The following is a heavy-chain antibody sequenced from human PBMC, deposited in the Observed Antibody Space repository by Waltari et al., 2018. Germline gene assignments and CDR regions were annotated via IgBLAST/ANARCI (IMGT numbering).Heavy chain of an antibody. CDR1: GDSMRTSDY. CDR2: VRGDGKT. D-gene: IGHD1-1*01. V-gene: IGHV4-4*02. CDR3: ARDRGRGLYLDT. J-gene: IGHJ4*02. Sequence: LQLQESGPGLVKPSGTLSLICAVSGDSMRTSDYWRWVRQPPGKGLEWIGQVRGDGKTNYNPSFASRVTMSLDTSTYHFALKLTSATAADTALYYCARDRGRGLYLDTWGQGTLVTVSP.